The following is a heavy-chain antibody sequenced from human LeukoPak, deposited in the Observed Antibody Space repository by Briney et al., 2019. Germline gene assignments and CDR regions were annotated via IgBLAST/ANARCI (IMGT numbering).Heavy chain of an antibody. Sequence: SETLSLTCTVSGGSISSGDYYWSWIRQPPGKGLEWIGYIYYSGSTYYNPSLKSRVTISVDTSKNQFSLKLSSVTAADTAVYYCAREGLVPADADYWGQGTLVTVSS. CDR3: AREGLVPADADY. D-gene: IGHD2-2*01. CDR2: IYYSGST. CDR1: GGSISSGDYY. V-gene: IGHV4-30-4*08. J-gene: IGHJ4*02.